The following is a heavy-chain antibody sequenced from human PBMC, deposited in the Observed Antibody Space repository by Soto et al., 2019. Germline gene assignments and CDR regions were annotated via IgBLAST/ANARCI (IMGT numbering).Heavy chain of an antibody. J-gene: IGHJ4*02. CDR2: INPNSGGT. D-gene: IGHD1-7*01. Sequence: ASVKVSCTASGYTFTGYYMHWVRQAPGQGLEWMGWINPNSGGTNYAQKFQGWVTMTRDTSISTAYMELSRLRSDDTAVYYCARVASGTGTPYYFDYWGQGTLVTVSS. CDR3: ARVASGTGTPYYFDY. V-gene: IGHV1-2*04. CDR1: GYTFTGYY.